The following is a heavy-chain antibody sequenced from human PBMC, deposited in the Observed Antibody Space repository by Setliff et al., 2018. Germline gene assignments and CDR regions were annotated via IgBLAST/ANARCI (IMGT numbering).Heavy chain of an antibody. CDR1: GGSFNVYF. CDR3: RLAHCNDTSCEEALDY. CDR2: ISHSGST. D-gene: IGHD2-2*01. Sequence: PSETLSLTCAVYGGSFNVYFWSWIRQPPGKGLEWIGEISHSGSTNYSPSLKSRVTMSVDKSKNQFSLNLNSVTAADTAVYYSRLAHCNDTSCEEALDYWSQGTLVTVSS. J-gene: IGHJ4*02. V-gene: IGHV4-34*01.